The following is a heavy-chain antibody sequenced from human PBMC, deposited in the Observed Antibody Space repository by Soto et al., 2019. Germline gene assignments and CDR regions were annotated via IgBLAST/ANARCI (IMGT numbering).Heavy chain of an antibody. V-gene: IGHV4-59*01. CDR2: IYYSGST. D-gene: IGHD6-25*01. J-gene: IGHJ5*02. Sequence: SETLSLTCTVSGGSISSYYWSWIRQPPGKGLEWIGYIYYSGSTNYNPSLKSRVTISVDTSKNQFSLKLSSVTAADTAVYYCARRRAADWFDPWGQGTLVTVSS. CDR3: ARRRAADWFDP. CDR1: GGSISSYY.